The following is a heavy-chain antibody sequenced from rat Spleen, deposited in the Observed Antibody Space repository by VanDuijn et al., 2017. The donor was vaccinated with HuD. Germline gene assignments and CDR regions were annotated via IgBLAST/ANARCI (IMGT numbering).Heavy chain of an antibody. CDR2: IWNTGGT. CDR1: XXSLTSYN. D-gene: IGHD1-6*01. J-gene: IGHJ2*01. Sequence: QVQLXESGPGXVXPSQTLSLXXTVXXXSLTSYNVXWVRQPPGKGLEWMGVIWNTGGTRYNSALKSRLSNSKDTSKSQVFLKMNSLQTEDTATYYCARGGYTTDNWGQGVMVTVSS. V-gene: IGHV2-41*01. CDR3: ARGGYTTDN.